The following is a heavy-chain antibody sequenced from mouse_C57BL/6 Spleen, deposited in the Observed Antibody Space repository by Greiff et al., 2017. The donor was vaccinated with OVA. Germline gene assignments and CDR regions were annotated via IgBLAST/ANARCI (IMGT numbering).Heavy chain of an antibody. CDR3: ARDDYLPHYAMDY. CDR2: IDPSDSYT. D-gene: IGHD2-4*01. J-gene: IGHJ4*01. V-gene: IGHV1-50*01. Sequence: VQLQQPGAELVKPGASVKLSCKASGYTFTSYWMQWVKQRPGQGLEWIGEIDPSDSYTNYNQKFKGKATLTVDTSSSTAYMQLSSLTSDDSAVYYCARDDYLPHYAMDYWGQGTSVTVSS. CDR1: GYTFTSYW.